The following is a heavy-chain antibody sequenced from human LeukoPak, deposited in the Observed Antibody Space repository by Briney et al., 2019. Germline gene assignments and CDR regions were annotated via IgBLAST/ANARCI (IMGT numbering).Heavy chain of an antibody. J-gene: IGHJ4*02. Sequence: KPSETLSLTCAVYGGSFSGYYWSWIRQPPGKGLEWIGEIKHSGSTNYNPSLKSRVTMSVDTSKNQFSLKLSSVTAADTAVYYCARGPKNNSGIAAADTFFDYWGQGTLVTVSS. CDR2: IKHSGST. V-gene: IGHV4-34*01. CDR3: ARGPKNNSGIAAADTFFDY. D-gene: IGHD6-13*01. CDR1: GGSFSGYY.